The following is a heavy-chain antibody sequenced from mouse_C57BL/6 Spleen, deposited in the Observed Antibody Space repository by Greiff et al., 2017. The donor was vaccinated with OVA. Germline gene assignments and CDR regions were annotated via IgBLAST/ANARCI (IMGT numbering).Heavy chain of an antibody. V-gene: IGHV1-85*01. D-gene: IGHD2-5*01. J-gene: IGHJ4*01. CDR3: ARSAYYSNPYDAMDY. CDR2: IYPRDGST. CDR1: GYTFTSYD. Sequence: QVQLQQSGPELVKPGASVKLSCKASGYTFTSYDINWVKQRPGQGLEWIGWIYPRDGSTKYNEKFKGKATLTVDTSSSTAYMELHSLTSEDSAVYFCARSAYYSNPYDAMDYWGQGTSVTVSS.